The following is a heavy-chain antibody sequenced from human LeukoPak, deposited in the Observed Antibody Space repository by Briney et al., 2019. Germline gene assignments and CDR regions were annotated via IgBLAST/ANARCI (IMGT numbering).Heavy chain of an antibody. Sequence: TLSLTCTVSGGSISDYFWSWIRQPPGKALEWLALIYWNDDKRYSPSLKSRLTITKDTSKNQVVLTMTNMDPVDTATYYCAHSNGGYYPYYFDYWGQGTLVTVSS. V-gene: IGHV2-5*01. J-gene: IGHJ4*02. CDR1: GGSISDYFW. CDR2: IYWNDDK. D-gene: IGHD3-22*01. CDR3: AHSNGGYYPYYFDY.